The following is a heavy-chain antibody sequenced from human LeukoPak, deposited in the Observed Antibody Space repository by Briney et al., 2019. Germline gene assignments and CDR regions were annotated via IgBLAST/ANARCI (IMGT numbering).Heavy chain of an antibody. D-gene: IGHD3-22*01. Sequence: SETLSLTCTVSGGSISSSTYYWGWIRQPPGKGLEWIGSIYYSGSTYYNPSLKSRGTISVDTSKNHFSLKLSSVTAADTAVYYCARQDYDSSGYYSLNYFDYWGQGTLVTVSS. J-gene: IGHJ4*02. V-gene: IGHV4-39*01. CDR2: IYYSGST. CDR1: GGSISSSTYY. CDR3: ARQDYDSSGYYSLNYFDY.